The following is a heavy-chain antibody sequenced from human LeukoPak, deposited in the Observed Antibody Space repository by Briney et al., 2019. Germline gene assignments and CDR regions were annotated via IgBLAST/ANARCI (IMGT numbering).Heavy chain of an antibody. CDR3: AKGPFFYYDASGYNYYDH. CDR1: GFTFSRFG. CDR2: ISFDGTNK. Sequence: GRSLRLSCAASGFTFSRFGMHWVRQAPGKGLEWVAVISFDGTNKYYADSVKGRFTISRDNSKNTLYLQMNSLRADDTAVYYCAKGPFFYYDASGYNYYDHWGQGTLVTVSS. J-gene: IGHJ4*02. V-gene: IGHV3-30*18. D-gene: IGHD3-22*01.